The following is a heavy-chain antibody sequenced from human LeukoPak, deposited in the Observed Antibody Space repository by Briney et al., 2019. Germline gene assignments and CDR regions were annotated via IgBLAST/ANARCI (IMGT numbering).Heavy chain of an antibody. Sequence: GGSLRLSCAAYGFTFSSYSKNWVRQAPGGGLEWFSYISSSSSTIYYADSVKGRFTISRDNAKNSLYLQMNSLRAEDTAVYYCARRYSTSLYYFDYWGQSTLVTVSS. V-gene: IGHV3-48*04. CDR2: ISSSSSTI. CDR3: ARRYSTSLYYFDY. D-gene: IGHD6-13*01. CDR1: GFTFSSYS. J-gene: IGHJ4*02.